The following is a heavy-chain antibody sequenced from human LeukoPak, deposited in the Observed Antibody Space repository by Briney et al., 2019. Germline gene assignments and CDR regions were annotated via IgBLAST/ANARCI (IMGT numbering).Heavy chain of an antibody. D-gene: IGHD2-21*01. CDR2: IYYSGST. CDR1: GGSISSSSYY. V-gene: IGHV4-39*07. Sequence: PSETLSLTCTVSGGSISSSSYYWGWIRQPPGKGLEWIGSIYYSGSTYYNPSLKSRVTISVDTSKNQFSLKLSSVTAADTAVYYCARDAKAPYSPFDPWGQGTLVTVSS. J-gene: IGHJ5*02. CDR3: ARDAKAPYSPFDP.